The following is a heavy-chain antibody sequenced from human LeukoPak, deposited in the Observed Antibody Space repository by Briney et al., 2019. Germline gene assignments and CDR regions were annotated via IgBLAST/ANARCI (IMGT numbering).Heavy chain of an antibody. D-gene: IGHD6-6*01. Sequence: SETLSLTCTVSGGSISSGDYYWSWIRQPPGKGPEWIGYIYYSGSTYYNPSLKSRVTISVDTSKNQFSLKLSSVTAADTAVYYCARVGIAARPRERSDPWGQGTLVTVSS. V-gene: IGHV4-30-4*08. J-gene: IGHJ5*02. CDR3: ARVGIAARPRERSDP. CDR2: IYYSGST. CDR1: GGSISSGDYY.